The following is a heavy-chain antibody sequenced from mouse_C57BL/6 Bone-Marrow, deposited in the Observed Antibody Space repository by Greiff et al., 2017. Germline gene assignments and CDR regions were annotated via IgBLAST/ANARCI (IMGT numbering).Heavy chain of an antibody. D-gene: IGHD3-3*01. CDR1: GFTFSDAW. Sequence: EVMLVESGGGLVQPGGSMNLSCAASGFTFSDAWMDWVRQSPEKGLEWVAEIRNNANNHATYYAESGKGRFTISRADSKSSVYQQMYSLRAADTGSHYCTRGDWSYYFDYWGQGTTLTVSS. CDR3: TRGDWSYYFDY. V-gene: IGHV6-6*01. J-gene: IGHJ2*01. CDR2: IRNNANNHAT.